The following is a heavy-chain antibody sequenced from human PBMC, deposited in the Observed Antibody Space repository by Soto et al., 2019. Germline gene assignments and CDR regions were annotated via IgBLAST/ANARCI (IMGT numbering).Heavy chain of an antibody. V-gene: IGHV4-31*03. J-gene: IGHJ5*02. Sequence: QVQLQESGPGLVKPSQTLSLTCTVSGGSISSGGYYWSWIRQHPGKGLEWIGYIYYSGSTYYNPSLKSRVTISVDTSKSQFSLKLSSVTAADTAVYYCARVSTIFGVVIENWFDPWGQGTLVTVSS. CDR2: IYYSGST. CDR1: GGSISSGGYY. CDR3: ARVSTIFGVVIENWFDP. D-gene: IGHD3-3*01.